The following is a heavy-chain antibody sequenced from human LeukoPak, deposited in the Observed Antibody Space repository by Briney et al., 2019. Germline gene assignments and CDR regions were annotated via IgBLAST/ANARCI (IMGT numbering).Heavy chain of an antibody. D-gene: IGHD3-22*01. Sequence: PGGSLRLSCAASGFTFSSYAMSWVRQAPGKGLEWVSAISGSGGSTYYADSVRGRFTISRDNSKNTLYLQMNSLRAEDTAVYYCAKDRDHSGYYLEGFDYWGQGTLVTVSS. CDR2: ISGSGGST. J-gene: IGHJ4*02. CDR3: AKDRDHSGYYLEGFDY. V-gene: IGHV3-23*01. CDR1: GFTFSSYA.